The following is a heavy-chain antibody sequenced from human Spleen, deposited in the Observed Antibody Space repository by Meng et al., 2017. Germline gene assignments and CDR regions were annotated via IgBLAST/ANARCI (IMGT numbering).Heavy chain of an antibody. J-gene: IGHJ5*02. CDR3: ARGWWLATSNSNWFDP. Sequence: VNLQAFGGGLLKPSEPLSLACFVSGGSFSDYYWSWIRQPPAKVLERIGEINHSGSTNYNPSLESRATISVDTSQNNLSLKLSSVTAADTAVYYCARGWWLATSNSNWFDPWGQGTLVTVSS. CDR1: GGSFSDYY. V-gene: IGHV4-34*01. CDR2: INHSGST. D-gene: IGHD6-19*01.